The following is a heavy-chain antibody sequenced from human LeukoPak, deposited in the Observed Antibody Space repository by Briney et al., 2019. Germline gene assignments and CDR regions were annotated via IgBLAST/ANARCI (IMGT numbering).Heavy chain of an antibody. D-gene: IGHD1-14*01. CDR1: GGSFSGYY. CDR3: ARVSHXXXNPXXFDY. V-gene: IGHV4-59*01. Sequence: SETLSLTCAVYGGSFSGYYWSWIRQPPGKGLEWIGYIYYSGSTNYNPSLKSRVTISVDTSKNQFSLKLSSVTAADTAVYYCARVSHXXXNPXXFDYWGQGTLVTVSS. CDR2: IYYSGST. J-gene: IGHJ4*02.